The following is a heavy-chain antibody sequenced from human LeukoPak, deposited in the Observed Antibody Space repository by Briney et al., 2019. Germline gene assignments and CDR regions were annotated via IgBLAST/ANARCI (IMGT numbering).Heavy chain of an antibody. D-gene: IGHD4-17*01. CDR3: ARDIDDYGDYHAFDI. CDR1: GFTFSNAW. CDR2: ISSSSIYI. J-gene: IGHJ3*02. Sequence: GGSLRLSCAASGFTFSNAWMSWVRQAPGKGLEWVSSISSSSIYIYYVDSLKGRFTISRDNAKNSLYLRMTSLRAEDTAVYYCARDIDDYGDYHAFDIWGQGTMVTVSS. V-gene: IGHV3-21*06.